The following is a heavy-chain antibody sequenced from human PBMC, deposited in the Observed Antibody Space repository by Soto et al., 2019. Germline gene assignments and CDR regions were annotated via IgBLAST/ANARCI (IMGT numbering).Heavy chain of an antibody. CDR1: GGSISSYY. CDR2: IYYSGST. CDR3: ARAPLAAAVDY. D-gene: IGHD6-13*01. J-gene: IGHJ4*02. V-gene: IGHV4-59*01. Sequence: PSETMYLTCTVSGGSISSYYWSWIRQPPGKGLEWIGYIYYSGSTNYNPSLKSRVTISVDTSKNQFSLKLSSVTAADTAVYYCARAPLAAAVDYWGQGTLVTVSS.